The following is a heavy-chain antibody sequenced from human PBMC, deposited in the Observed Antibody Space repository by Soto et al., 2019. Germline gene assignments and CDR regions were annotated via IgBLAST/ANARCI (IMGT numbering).Heavy chain of an antibody. CDR3: ATSVNSAMAFDY. J-gene: IGHJ4*02. CDR1: GYTFTHYY. CDR2: INPNGGST. V-gene: IGHV1-46*01. D-gene: IGHD5-18*01. Sequence: QVQLVQSRAEVKKPGASVKVSCKASGYTFTHYYIHWVRQAPGQGLEWMGIINPNGGSTTYAQKFRAGFTMTRDTSTSTVYMELSSLRSEDSAVYYCATSVNSAMAFDYWGQGTLVTVSS.